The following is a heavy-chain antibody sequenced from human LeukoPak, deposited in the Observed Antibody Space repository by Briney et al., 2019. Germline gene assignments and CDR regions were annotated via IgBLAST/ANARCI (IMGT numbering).Heavy chain of an antibody. CDR3: AGLRFYDSSGYVDDAFDI. D-gene: IGHD3-22*01. CDR2: ISYDGSNK. CDR1: GFTFSSYA. J-gene: IGHJ3*02. Sequence: GGSLRLSCAASGFTFSSYAMHWVRQAPGKGLEWVAVISYDGSNKYYADSVKGRFTISRDNSKNTLYLQMNSLRAEDTAVYYCAGLRFYDSSGYVDDAFDIWGQGTMVTVSS. V-gene: IGHV3-30*04.